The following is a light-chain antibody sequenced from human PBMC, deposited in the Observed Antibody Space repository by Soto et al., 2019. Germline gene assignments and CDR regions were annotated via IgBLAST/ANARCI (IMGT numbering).Light chain of an antibody. J-gene: IGKJ1*01. V-gene: IGKV3-15*01. CDR3: QQYNNWPQRT. CDR1: QSVSSY. CDR2: GAS. Sequence: EIVMTQSPATLSVSPGERAALSCRASQSVSSYLAWYQQKPGQAPRLLIYGASTRATGIPARFSGSGSGTDFTLTISSLQSEDFAVYYCQQYNNWPQRTFGQGTKVEIK.